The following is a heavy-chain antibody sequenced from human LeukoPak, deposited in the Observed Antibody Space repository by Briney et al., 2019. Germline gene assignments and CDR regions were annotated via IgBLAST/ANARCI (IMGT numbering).Heavy chain of an antibody. D-gene: IGHD5-12*01. CDR1: GYTFTSYD. J-gene: IGHJ4*02. CDR2: MNPNSGNT. V-gene: IGHV1-8*01. CDR3: ARDTVATPTNFDY. Sequence: ASVKVSCKASGYTFTSYDINWVRQATGQGLEWMGWMNPNSGNTGYAQKFQGRVTMTRNTSISTAYMELSSLRSEDTAVYYCARDTVATPTNFDYWGQGTLVTVSS.